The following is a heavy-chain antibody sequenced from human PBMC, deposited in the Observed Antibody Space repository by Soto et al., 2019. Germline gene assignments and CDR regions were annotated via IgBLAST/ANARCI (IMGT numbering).Heavy chain of an antibody. V-gene: IGHV6-1*01. CDR3: ARGRNSAFDY. CDR1: GDSVSSNNVA. J-gene: IGHJ4*02. Sequence: QVQLQQSGPGLVKPSQTLSLTCAISGDSVSSNNVAWNWVRQSPSRGLEWLGRTYYTSKWNYDYAVSVKSRRSVAPDTSKNQFSLQVNFVTPEDTAVYYCARGRNSAFDYWGQGTLVTVSS. D-gene: IGHD5-18*01. CDR2: TYYTSKWNY.